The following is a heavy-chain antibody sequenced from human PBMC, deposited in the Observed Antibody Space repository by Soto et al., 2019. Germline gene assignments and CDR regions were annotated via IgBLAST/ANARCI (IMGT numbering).Heavy chain of an antibody. V-gene: IGHV2-5*01. CDR2: IYWNDDK. J-gene: IGHJ4*02. CDR1: GFSLSTSGVG. CDR3: AHRPYSFLPYNRYYYFDY. Sequence: SGPTLVNPTQTLTLTCTFSGFSLSTSGVGVGWIRQPPGKALEWLALIYWNDDKRYSPSLKSRLTITKDTSKNQVVLTMTNMEHVDTATYYCAHRPYSFLPYNRYYYFDYWGQGTMVTVYS. D-gene: IGHD1-1*01.